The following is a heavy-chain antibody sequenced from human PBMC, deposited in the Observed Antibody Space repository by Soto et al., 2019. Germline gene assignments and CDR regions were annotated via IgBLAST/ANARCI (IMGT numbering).Heavy chain of an antibody. Sequence: GGSLRLSCAASGFTFSSYAMHWVRQAPGKGLEWVAVISYDGSNKYYADSVKGRFTISRDNSKNTLYLQMNSLRAEDTAVYYCARGLRLNYYYGMDVWGQGTTVTVSS. CDR2: ISYDGSNK. J-gene: IGHJ6*02. V-gene: IGHV3-30-3*01. CDR1: GFTFSSYA. D-gene: IGHD2-21*02. CDR3: ARGLRLNYYYGMDV.